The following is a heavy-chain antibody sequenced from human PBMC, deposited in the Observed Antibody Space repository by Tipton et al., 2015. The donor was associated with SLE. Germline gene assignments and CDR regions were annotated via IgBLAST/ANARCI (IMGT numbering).Heavy chain of an antibody. Sequence: SLRLSCAASGFTFSSYAMHWVRQAPGKGLEWVAVISYDGSNKYYADSVKGRFTISRDNSKNTLYLQMNSLRAEDTAVYYCARGDIVVVVAADYWGQGTLVTVFS. CDR3: ARGDIVVVVAADY. D-gene: IGHD2-15*01. V-gene: IGHV3-30-3*01. J-gene: IGHJ4*02. CDR1: GFTFSSYA. CDR2: ISYDGSNK.